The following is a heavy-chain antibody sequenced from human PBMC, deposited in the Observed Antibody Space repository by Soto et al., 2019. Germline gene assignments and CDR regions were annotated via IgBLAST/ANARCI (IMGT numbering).Heavy chain of an antibody. Sequence: QLQLQESGPGLVKPSETLSLTCTVSGGSISSSSYYWGWIRQPPGEGLEWIGSIYYSGSTYYNPSLKSRVTISVDTSKNQFSLKLSSVTAADTAVYYCARPQRLSSGWYYFDYWGQGTLVTVSS. CDR2: IYYSGST. V-gene: IGHV4-39*01. CDR1: GGSISSSSYY. D-gene: IGHD6-19*01. J-gene: IGHJ4*02. CDR3: ARPQRLSSGWYYFDY.